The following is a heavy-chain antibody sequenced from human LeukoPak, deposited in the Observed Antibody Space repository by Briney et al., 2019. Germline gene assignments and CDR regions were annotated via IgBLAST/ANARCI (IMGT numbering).Heavy chain of an antibody. D-gene: IGHD2-15*01. CDR2: INPNSGGT. J-gene: IGHJ5*02. CDR3: ARDGVDVGYCSGGSCYDRDNWFDP. Sequence: ASVKVSCKAPGYTFTGYYMHWVRQAPGQGLEWMGWINPNSGGTNYAQKFQGRVTMTRDTSISTAYMELSRLRSDDTAVYYCARDGVDVGYCSGGSCYDRDNWFDPWGQGTLVTVSS. V-gene: IGHV1-2*02. CDR1: GYTFTGYY.